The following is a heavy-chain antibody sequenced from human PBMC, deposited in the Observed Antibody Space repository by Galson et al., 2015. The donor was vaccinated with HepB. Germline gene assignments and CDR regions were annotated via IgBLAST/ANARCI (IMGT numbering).Heavy chain of an antibody. D-gene: IGHD3/OR15-3a*01. V-gene: IGHV3-30*04. CDR1: GFTFSNYA. CDR2: ISYDGSNK. J-gene: IGHJ4*02. Sequence: SLRLSCAASGFTFSNYAMHWVRQAPGKGLEWVAVISYDGSNKYYADSVRGRFTISRDNSKNTLYLQMDSLKDEDTAFYYCARDYGADTDWLSYNFDYWGQGTLVTVSS. CDR3: ARDYGADTDWLSYNFDY.